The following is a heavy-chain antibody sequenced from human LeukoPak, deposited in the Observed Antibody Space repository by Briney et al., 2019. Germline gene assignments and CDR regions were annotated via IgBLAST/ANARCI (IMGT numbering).Heavy chain of an antibody. J-gene: IGHJ3*02. CDR3: ARTTVAPDAFDI. Sequence: GGALRLSCAASGFTFSSYWMSWVRQAPGKGLEWVSAISGSGGSTYYADSVKGRFTISRDNSKNTLYLQMNSLRAEDTAVYYCARTTVAPDAFDIWGQGTMVTVSS. V-gene: IGHV3-23*01. CDR1: GFTFSSYW. CDR2: ISGSGGST. D-gene: IGHD4-23*01.